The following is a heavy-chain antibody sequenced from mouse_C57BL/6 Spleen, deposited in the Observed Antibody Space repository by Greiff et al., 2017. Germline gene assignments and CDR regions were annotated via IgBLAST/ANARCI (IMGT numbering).Heavy chain of an antibody. CDR3: ASEIYDGYPFDY. V-gene: IGHV1-53*01. Sequence: QVQLQQSGTELVKPGASVKLSCKASGYTFTSYWMHWVKQRPGQGLEWIGNINPSNGGTNYNEKFKSKATLTVDKSSSTAYMQLSSLTSEDSAVYYCASEIYDGYPFDYWGQGTTLTVSS. CDR2: INPSNGGT. D-gene: IGHD2-3*01. CDR1: GYTFTSYW. J-gene: IGHJ2*01.